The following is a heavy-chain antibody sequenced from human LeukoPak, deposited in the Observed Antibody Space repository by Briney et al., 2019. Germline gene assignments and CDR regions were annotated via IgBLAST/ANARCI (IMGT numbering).Heavy chain of an antibody. Sequence: GGSLSLSCAASVFTFSSYGMHWVRQAPGKGLEWVAVISYDGSNKYYADSVKGRFTISRDNSKNTLYLQMNSLRAEDTAVYYCAKDVGSGGTWFDPWGQGTLVTVSS. D-gene: IGHD6-13*01. V-gene: IGHV3-30*18. J-gene: IGHJ5*02. CDR2: ISYDGSNK. CDR3: AKDVGSGGTWFDP. CDR1: VFTFSSYG.